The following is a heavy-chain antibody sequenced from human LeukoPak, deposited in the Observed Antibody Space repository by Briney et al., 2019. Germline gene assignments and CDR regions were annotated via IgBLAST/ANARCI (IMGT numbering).Heavy chain of an antibody. D-gene: IGHD2-8*01. J-gene: IGHJ4*02. V-gene: IGHV4-59*08. Sequence: SETLSLTCTVSGGSISSYYWSWIRQPPGKGLEWIGYIYYSGSINYNPSLKSRVTISVDTSKNQFSLQLSSVTAADTAVYYCARLRSSSVRQPLEDWGQGTLVTVSS. CDR1: GGSISSYY. CDR2: IYYSGSI. CDR3: ARLRSSSVRQPLED.